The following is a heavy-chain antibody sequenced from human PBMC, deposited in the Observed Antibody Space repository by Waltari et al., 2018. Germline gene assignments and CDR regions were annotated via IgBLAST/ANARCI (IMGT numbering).Heavy chain of an antibody. J-gene: IGHJ4*02. CDR2: INWSGART. D-gene: IGHD6-19*01. V-gene: IGHV3-20*04. Sequence: EVQLVESGGGMVRPGGSLRLSCAAYGFPFNAYGLRWFRQVPGKGLEWVSGINWSGARTSYADSVMGRFTVSRDNAMNSLYLEMSSLRAEDTALYYCVREVFGSGWRESYFFDYWGQGTLVTVSS. CDR1: GFPFNAYG. CDR3: VREVFGSGWRESYFFDY.